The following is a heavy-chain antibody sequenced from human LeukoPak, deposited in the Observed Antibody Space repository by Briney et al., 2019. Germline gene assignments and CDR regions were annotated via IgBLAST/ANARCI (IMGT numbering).Heavy chain of an antibody. V-gene: IGHV3-30*18. D-gene: IGHD2-2*01. CDR1: GFTFSSYG. J-gene: IGHJ6*02. CDR3: AKDIPDCSSTSCYYYYYYGMDV. Sequence: PGRSLRLSCAASGFTFSSYGMHWIRQAPGKGLEWVAVISYDGSNKYYADSMKGRFTISRDNSKNTLYLQMNSLRAEDTAVYYCAKDIPDCSSTSCYYYYYYGMDVWGQGTTVTVSS. CDR2: ISYDGSNK.